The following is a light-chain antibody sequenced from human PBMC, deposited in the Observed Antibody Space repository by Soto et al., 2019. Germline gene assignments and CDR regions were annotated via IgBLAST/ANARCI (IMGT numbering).Light chain of an antibody. CDR3: QSYDSSLSGYV. CDR1: SSNIGASYD. CDR2: GNS. V-gene: IGLV1-40*01. Sequence: QSVLTQPPSVSGAPGQRVTISCTGTSSNIGASYDVNWYQQLPGTAPKLLIYGNSNRPSGVPDRFSGSKSGTSASLAITGLQAEDEADYYCQSYDSSLSGYVFRTGTKLTVL. J-gene: IGLJ1*01.